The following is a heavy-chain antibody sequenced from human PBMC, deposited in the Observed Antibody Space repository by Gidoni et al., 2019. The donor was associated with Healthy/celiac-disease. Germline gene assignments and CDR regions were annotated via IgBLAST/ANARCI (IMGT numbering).Heavy chain of an antibody. CDR3: ARPRNIHRGYSYGYSGFDY. J-gene: IGHJ4*02. D-gene: IGHD5-18*01. CDR1: GGPTSSSSYY. CDR2: IYYSGST. V-gene: IGHV4-39*01. Sequence: QLQLQESGPGLVKPSETLSLTCTVSGGPTSSSSYYWGWIRQPPGKGLEWIGSIYYSGSTYYNPSLKSRVTISVDTSKDQFSLKLSSVTAADTAVYYCARPRNIHRGYSYGYSGFDYWGQGTLVTVSS.